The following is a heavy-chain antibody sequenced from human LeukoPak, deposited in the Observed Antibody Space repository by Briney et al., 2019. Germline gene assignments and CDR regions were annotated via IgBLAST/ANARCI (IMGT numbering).Heavy chain of an antibody. CDR1: GITFSTYG. J-gene: IGHJ4*02. CDR3: AKGKVNHLGGLDY. CDR2: ISYDGSNK. V-gene: IGHV3-30*18. D-gene: IGHD1-14*01. Sequence: GGSLRLSCAASGITFSTYGMHWVRQAPGKGLEWVAVISYDGSNKYYADSVKGRFTISRDNSKNTLYLQMDSLRADDTAMYYCAKGKVNHLGGLDYWGQGTLVTVSS.